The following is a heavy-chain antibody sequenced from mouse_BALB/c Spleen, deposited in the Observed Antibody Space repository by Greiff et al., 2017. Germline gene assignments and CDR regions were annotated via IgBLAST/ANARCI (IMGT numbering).Heavy chain of an antibody. D-gene: IGHD2-1*01. V-gene: IGHV1-5*01. CDR3: TRDGNYPPYAMDY. Sequence: EVQLQQSGTVLARPGASVKMSCKASGYTFTSYWMHWVKQRPGQGLEWIGAIYPGNSDTSYNQKFKGKAKLTAVTSTSTAYMELSSLTNEDSAVYYCTRDGNYPPYAMDYWGQGTSVTVSS. CDR2: IYPGNSDT. CDR1: GYTFTSYW. J-gene: IGHJ4*01.